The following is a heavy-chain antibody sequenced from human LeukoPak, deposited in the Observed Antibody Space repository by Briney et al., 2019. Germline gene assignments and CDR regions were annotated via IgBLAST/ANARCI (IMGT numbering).Heavy chain of an antibody. Sequence: PSETLSLTCTVSGGSISSSSYYWGWIRQPPGKGLEWIGSIYYSGSTYYNPSLKRRVTISVDTSKNQFSLKLSSVTAADTAVYYCARDNVLRFLEWFYYFDYWGQGTLVTVSS. J-gene: IGHJ4*02. CDR3: ARDNVLRFLEWFYYFDY. V-gene: IGHV4-39*07. D-gene: IGHD3-3*01. CDR1: GGSISSSSYY. CDR2: IYYSGST.